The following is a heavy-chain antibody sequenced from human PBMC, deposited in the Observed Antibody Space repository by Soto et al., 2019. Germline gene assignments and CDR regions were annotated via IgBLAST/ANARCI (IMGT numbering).Heavy chain of an antibody. CDR1: GGSIITSNW. J-gene: IGHJ6*02. D-gene: IGHD3-10*01. Sequence: QMQLQESGPGLVKPSGTLSLTCSISGGSIITSNWWTWVRQAPGKGLEWIGEIYHSGSTNYNPSLKSRVTISVDTSKNQFSLKLSSVTAADTAVYYCARLSPMGSGSYWLDVWGQGTTVTVSS. V-gene: IGHV4-4*02. CDR3: ARLSPMGSGSYWLDV. CDR2: IYHSGST.